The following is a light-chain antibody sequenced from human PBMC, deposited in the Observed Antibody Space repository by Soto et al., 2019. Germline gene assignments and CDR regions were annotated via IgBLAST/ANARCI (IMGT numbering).Light chain of an antibody. V-gene: IGKV3-15*01. CDR3: QQYNNWPPDRT. J-gene: IGKJ1*01. CDR2: GAS. CDR1: QSVGGT. Sequence: EIVMTQSPATLSVSPGERATLSCRASQSVGGTLPWYQQKPGQAPRLLIYGASTRATGIPARFSGSGSGTEFTLTISSLQSEDFAIYFCQQYNNWPPDRTFGQGTKVEIK.